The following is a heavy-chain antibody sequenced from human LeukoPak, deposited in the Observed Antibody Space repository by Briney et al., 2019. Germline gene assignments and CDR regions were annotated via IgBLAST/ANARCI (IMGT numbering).Heavy chain of an antibody. CDR1: GFTVSSNY. J-gene: IGHJ5*02. CDR3: ARVEWLRVRWFDP. V-gene: IGHV3-66*01. CDR2: IYSGGST. Sequence: PGGSLRLSCAASGFTVSSNYMSWVRQAPGKGLEWVSVIYSGGSTYYADSVKGRFTISRDNSKNTLYLQMNSLRAEDTAVYYCARVEWLRVRWFDPWGQGTLVTVSS. D-gene: IGHD5-12*01.